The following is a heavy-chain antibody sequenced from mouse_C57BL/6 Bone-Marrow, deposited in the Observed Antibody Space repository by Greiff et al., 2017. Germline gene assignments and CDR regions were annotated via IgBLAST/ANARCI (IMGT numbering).Heavy chain of an antibody. CDR3: ARCAAYYYGSSPWFAY. CDR1: GFNIKDYY. V-gene: IGHV14-2*01. CDR2: IDPEDGET. Sequence: EVKLVESGAELVQPGASVKLSCTASGFNIKDYYMHWVKQRTEQGLEWIGRIDPEDGETKYAPKFQGKATIPADTSSNTAYLQLSSLTSEDTVVYYCARCAAYYYGSSPWFAYWGQGTLVTVSA. D-gene: IGHD1-1*01. J-gene: IGHJ3*01.